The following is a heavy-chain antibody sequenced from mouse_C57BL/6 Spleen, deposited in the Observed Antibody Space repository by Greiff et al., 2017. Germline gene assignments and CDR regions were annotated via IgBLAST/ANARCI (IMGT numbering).Heavy chain of an antibody. CDR2: ISSGGDSI. Sequence: EVQLVESGEGLVKPGGSLKLSCAASGFTFSSYAMSWVRQTPEKRLEWVAYISSGGDSIYYADTVKGRFTISRDNARNTLYLQMSSLKSEDTAMYYCTRDPPIYDGYYGAMDYWGQGTSVTVSS. CDR3: TRDPPIYDGYYGAMDY. CDR1: GFTFSSYA. V-gene: IGHV5-9-1*02. J-gene: IGHJ4*01. D-gene: IGHD2-3*01.